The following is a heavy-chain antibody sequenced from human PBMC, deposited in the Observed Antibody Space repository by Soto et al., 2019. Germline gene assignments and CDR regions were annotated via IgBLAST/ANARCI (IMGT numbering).Heavy chain of an antibody. V-gene: IGHV4-59*01. CDR1: GGSIGTYY. D-gene: IGHD2-2*01. J-gene: IGHJ4*02. Sequence: QVKLQESGPGLVKPSETLSLTCNVSGGSIGTYYWSWIRQPPGRGLDWMGYIDYSGSTNYNPSLKSGVTISVDTSKHQFAVKLRSVTAADTAVYYCARRGWDCSSDGCYVVPQKCWAQGALVTVSS. CDR3: ARRGWDCSSDGCYVVPQKC. CDR2: IDYSGST.